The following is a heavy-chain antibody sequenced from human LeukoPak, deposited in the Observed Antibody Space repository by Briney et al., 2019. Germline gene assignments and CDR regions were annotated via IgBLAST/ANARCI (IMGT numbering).Heavy chain of an antibody. J-gene: IGHJ4*02. CDR2: IYHSGYT. CDR3: ARDMNPTHYFDY. Sequence: SETLSLTCNVSGYSISSGYYWAWIRQTPGKGLEWIGSIYHSGYTHYNPSLKGRVTISVDTSKNDFSLKLSSVAAADTAIYYCARDMNPTHYFDYWGQGTLVTVSS. CDR1: GYSISSGYY. V-gene: IGHV4-38-2*02. D-gene: IGHD3-16*01.